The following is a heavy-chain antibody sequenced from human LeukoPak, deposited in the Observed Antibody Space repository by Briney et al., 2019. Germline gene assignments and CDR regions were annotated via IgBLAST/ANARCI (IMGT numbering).Heavy chain of an antibody. CDR2: VSGSGANT. J-gene: IGHJ4*02. CDR3: AKTLGYNYGYVEN. Sequence: GGCLRLSCAASGFTFSSYAMSWVRQAPGKGLEWASAVSGSGANTHDADSVRGRFTISRDNSKNTLYLQMNSLRAEDTAVYYCAKTLGYNYGYVENWGQGTLVTVSS. V-gene: IGHV3-23*01. D-gene: IGHD5-18*01. CDR1: GFTFSSYA.